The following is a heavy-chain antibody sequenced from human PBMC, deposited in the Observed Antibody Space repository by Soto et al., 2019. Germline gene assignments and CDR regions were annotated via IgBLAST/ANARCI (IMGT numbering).Heavy chain of an antibody. CDR3: ARPVHYYGSGSYAY. J-gene: IGHJ4*02. Sequence: PSETLSLTCAVYGGPFSGYYWSWIRQPPGKGLEWIGEINHSGSTNYNPSLKSRVTISVDTSKNQFSLKLSSVTAADTAVYYCARPVHYYGSGSYAYWGQGTLVTVSS. CDR1: GGPFSGYY. CDR2: INHSGST. V-gene: IGHV4-34*01. D-gene: IGHD3-10*01.